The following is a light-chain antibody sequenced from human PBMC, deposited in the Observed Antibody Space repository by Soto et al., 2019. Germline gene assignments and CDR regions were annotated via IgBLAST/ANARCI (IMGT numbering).Light chain of an antibody. V-gene: IGKV1-27*01. CDR2: AAS. J-gene: IGKJ1*01. CDR1: QGIGNF. Sequence: DIPMTQSPSSLSASIGDKVTITCRASQGIGNFLAWYQQKPGNPPKLLMYAASRLQSGVPSRFSGSGVGTDFTLTIRRLQPEDVASYYCQKYDSAPWTFGQGTKVEIK. CDR3: QKYDSAPWT.